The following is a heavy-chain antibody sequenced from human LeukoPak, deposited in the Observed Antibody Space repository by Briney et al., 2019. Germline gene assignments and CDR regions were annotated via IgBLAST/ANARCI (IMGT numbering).Heavy chain of an antibody. V-gene: IGHV4-34*01. CDR2: VYHSGST. Sequence: PSETLSLTCAVYGGSFSGYYWSWVRQPPGKGLEWIGEVYHSGSTNYNPSLKSRVTISVDKSKNQFSLKLSSVTAADTAVYYCARASTGSSSHSNRHFDYWGQGTLVTVSS. D-gene: IGHD6-6*01. CDR3: ARASTGSSSHSNRHFDY. CDR1: GGSFSGYY. J-gene: IGHJ4*02.